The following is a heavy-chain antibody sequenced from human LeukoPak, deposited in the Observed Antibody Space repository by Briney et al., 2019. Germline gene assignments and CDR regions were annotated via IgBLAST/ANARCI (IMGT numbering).Heavy chain of an antibody. Sequence: PGGSLRLSCAASGFTFSSYSMNWVRQAPGKGLEWVSSLSSGSSYIYYADSVKGRFTISRDNAKNSLYLQMNSLRAEDTAVYYCARLVEMATIDYWGQGTLVTVSS. V-gene: IGHV3-21*01. CDR1: GFTFSSYS. CDR3: ARLVEMATIDY. CDR2: LSSGSSYI. D-gene: IGHD5-24*01. J-gene: IGHJ4*02.